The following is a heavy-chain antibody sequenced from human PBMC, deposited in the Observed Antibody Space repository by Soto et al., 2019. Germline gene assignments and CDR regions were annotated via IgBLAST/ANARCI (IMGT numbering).Heavy chain of an antibody. CDR1: GFTFSNYW. Sequence: EVQLVESGGGLVQPGGSLRLSCAASGFTFSNYWMHWVRQAPGKGLVWVSRINRDGSSTTYADSVKGQFTISRDNAKNTLHLQMNSLRAEDTAVYYCARDAFDIWGQGTMVTVSS. J-gene: IGHJ3*02. CDR2: INRDGSST. CDR3: ARDAFDI. V-gene: IGHV3-74*01.